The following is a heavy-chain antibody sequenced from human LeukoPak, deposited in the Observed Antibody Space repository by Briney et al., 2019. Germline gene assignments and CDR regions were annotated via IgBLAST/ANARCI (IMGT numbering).Heavy chain of an antibody. J-gene: IGHJ2*01. CDR1: GGCISSYY. CDR3: ARQGGGFWYFDL. Sequence: TSETLSLTCTVSGGCISSYYWSWIRQAPGKGLEWIGYIYYSGSTNYNPSLKSRVTISVDTSKNQFSLKLSSVTAADTAVYYCARQGGGFWYFDLWGRGTLVTVSS. D-gene: IGHD6-25*01. CDR2: IYYSGST. V-gene: IGHV4-59*08.